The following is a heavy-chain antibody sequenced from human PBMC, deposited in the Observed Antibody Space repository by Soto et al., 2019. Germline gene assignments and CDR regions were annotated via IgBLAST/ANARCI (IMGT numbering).Heavy chain of an antibody. J-gene: IGHJ5*02. D-gene: IGHD3-22*01. Sequence: ASVKVSCKASGYTFTSYGTSWVRQAPGQGLEWMGWISAYNGNTNYAQKLQGRVTMTTDTSTSTAYMELRSLRSDDTAVYYCARVRYYDSSGYYEDPWGQGTLVTVSS. CDR2: ISAYNGNT. CDR3: ARVRYYDSSGYYEDP. CDR1: GYTFTSYG. V-gene: IGHV1-18*01.